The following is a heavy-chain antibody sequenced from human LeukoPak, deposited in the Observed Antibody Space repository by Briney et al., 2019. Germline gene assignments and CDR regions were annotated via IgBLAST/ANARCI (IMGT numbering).Heavy chain of an antibody. J-gene: IGHJ4*02. V-gene: IGHV3-23*01. CDR3: AKDGSGWYYFDY. CDR1: GFTFSSYA. D-gene: IGHD6-19*01. CDR2: ISRSGNSP. Sequence: GGSLRLSCAASGFTFSSYAMSWVRQAPGKGLEWVSSISRSGNSPWYADSVKCRFTISRDNSKNTLYLQMNSLRAEDTAVYYCAKDGSGWYYFDYWGQGTLVIVSS.